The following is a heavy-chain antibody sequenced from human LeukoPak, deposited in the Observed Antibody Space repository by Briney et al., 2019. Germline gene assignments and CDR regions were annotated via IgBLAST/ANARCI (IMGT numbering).Heavy chain of an antibody. CDR3: AKDDAAYYNDSNLGGY. Sequence: GGSLRLSCAGSGLTFSHYGMHWGRQAPGKGLEWVAFISYHRTKKDSADSVKGRFTISRDNSNNLLYLRLSSLRPQDTAMYYCAKDDAAYYNDSNLGGYWGHGTLFTVSS. D-gene: IGHD3-22*01. V-gene: IGHV3-30*18. CDR1: GLTFSHYG. J-gene: IGHJ4*01. CDR2: ISYHRTKK.